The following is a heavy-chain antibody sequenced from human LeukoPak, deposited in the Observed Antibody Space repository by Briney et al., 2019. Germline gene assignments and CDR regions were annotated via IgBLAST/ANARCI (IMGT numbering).Heavy chain of an antibody. CDR2: INHSGST. D-gene: IGHD1-26*01. Sequence: PSETLSLTCAVYGGSFSGYYWSWIRQPPGKGLEWIGEINHSGSTNYSPSLKSRVTISVDTSKNQFSLKLSSVTAADTAVYYCARGRFVDLGGSYPPFDYWGQGTLVTVSS. CDR1: GGSFSGYY. V-gene: IGHV4-34*01. J-gene: IGHJ4*02. CDR3: ARGRFVDLGGSYPPFDY.